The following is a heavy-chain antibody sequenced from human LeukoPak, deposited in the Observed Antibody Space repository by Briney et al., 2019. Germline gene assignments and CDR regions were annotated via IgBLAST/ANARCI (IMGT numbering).Heavy chain of an antibody. CDR1: GFAFCTHT. Sequence: GGSLRLSCTPSGFAFCTHTMHSFRQAPGKGLQWIGFIRSSGTTQYAASVKGRFTISRDDSKSIAYLQMNSLKTEDTAVYYCTRDRFYVWFDPWGQGTLVTVSS. D-gene: IGHD3-16*01. CDR2: IRSSGTT. V-gene: IGHV3-49*03. J-gene: IGHJ5*02. CDR3: TRDRFYVWFDP.